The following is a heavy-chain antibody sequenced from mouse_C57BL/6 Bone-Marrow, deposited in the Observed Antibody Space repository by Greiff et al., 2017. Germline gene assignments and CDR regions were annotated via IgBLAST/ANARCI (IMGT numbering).Heavy chain of an antibody. CDR2: ILPGSGST. V-gene: IGHV1-9*01. CDR3: ARNYYDYDYFDY. J-gene: IGHJ2*01. CDR1: GYTFTGYW. D-gene: IGHD2-4*01. Sequence: QVQLQQSGAELMKPGASVKLSCKATGYTFTGYWIEWVKQRPGHGLEWIGEILPGSGSTNYNEKFKGKATLTADKSSSTAYMELRSLTSEDSAVYFCARNYYDYDYFDYWGQGTTLTVSS.